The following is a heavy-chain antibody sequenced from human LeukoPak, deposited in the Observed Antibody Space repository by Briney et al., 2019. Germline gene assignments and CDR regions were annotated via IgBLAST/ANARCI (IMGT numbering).Heavy chain of an antibody. J-gene: IGHJ2*01. Sequence: GGSLRLSCAASGFTVSSNYMSWVRQAPGKGLEWVSVIYSGGSTYYAYSVKGRFTISRDNSKDTLYLQMNSLRAEDTAVYYCARDYYDSSEGWYWYFDLWGRGTLVTVSS. CDR1: GFTVSSNY. D-gene: IGHD3-22*01. CDR3: ARDYYDSSEGWYWYFDL. CDR2: IYSGGST. V-gene: IGHV3-66*01.